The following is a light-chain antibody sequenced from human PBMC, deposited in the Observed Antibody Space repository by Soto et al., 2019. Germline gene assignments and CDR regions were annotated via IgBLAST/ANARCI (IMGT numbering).Light chain of an antibody. CDR3: QQYFSAYLT. Sequence: DIVMTQSPDSLAVSLGERATINCKSSQSLLNSANDKIHLAWYQQKPGQPPKLLLWRAFTRDSGVPDRFSGSGSGTDFTLTINSLQAEDVATYYCQQYFSAYLTFGGGTKVEI. J-gene: IGKJ4*01. V-gene: IGKV4-1*01. CDR1: QSLLNSANDKIH. CDR2: RAF.